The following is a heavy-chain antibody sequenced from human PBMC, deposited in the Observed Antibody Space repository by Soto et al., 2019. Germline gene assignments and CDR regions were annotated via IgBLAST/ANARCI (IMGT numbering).Heavy chain of an antibody. V-gene: IGHV1-3*05. Sequence: QVQLVQSGAEEKKPGASVKVSCKASGYTFTSYAMHWVRQAPGQRLEWMGWINAGNGNTKYSQKFQGRVTITRDTSARTASMELSRRRSEDTAVDYCAGSIVVVTALDYWGQGTLVTVSS. D-gene: IGHD2-21*02. J-gene: IGHJ4*02. CDR1: GYTFTSYA. CDR3: AGSIVVVTALDY. CDR2: INAGNGNT.